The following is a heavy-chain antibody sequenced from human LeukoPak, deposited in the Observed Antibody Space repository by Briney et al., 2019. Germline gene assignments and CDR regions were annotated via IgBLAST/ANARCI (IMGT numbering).Heavy chain of an antibody. D-gene: IGHD6-19*01. CDR1: SGSISSGDYF. CDR2: IHYSGKT. CDR3: AKVGGLAVAGTDNWMDP. V-gene: IGHV4-30-2*03. Sequence: PSQTLSVTCTVSSGSISSGDYFWSWIRQPPGKGLEWIGNIHYSGKTYYNPSLKSRVTISIDTSKNQFSLKLSSVTAADTAVYSCAKVGGLAVAGTDNWMDPWGQGTLVTVSS. J-gene: IGHJ5*02.